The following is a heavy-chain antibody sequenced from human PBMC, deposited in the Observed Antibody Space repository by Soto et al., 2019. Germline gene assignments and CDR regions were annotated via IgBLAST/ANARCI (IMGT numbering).Heavy chain of an antibody. Sequence: AXSVKVSCKAAGYSFTSYGCSWGRQAPGQGLEWMGWISVYSGNTNYARKLQGRVTMTRDIYTRAVYMELRSLTSDDTAVYYCARDSWGTAVHDYHYYAMDVWGQGTTVTVSS. V-gene: IGHV1-18*04. CDR2: ISVYSGNT. CDR1: GYSFTSYG. J-gene: IGHJ6*02. D-gene: IGHD6-19*01. CDR3: ARDSWGTAVHDYHYYAMDV.